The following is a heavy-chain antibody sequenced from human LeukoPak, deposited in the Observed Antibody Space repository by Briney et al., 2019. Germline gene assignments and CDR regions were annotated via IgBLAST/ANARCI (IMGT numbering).Heavy chain of an antibody. J-gene: IGHJ4*02. D-gene: IGHD3-22*01. V-gene: IGHV3-64*01. CDR1: GFTFSSYA. CDR3: ARSGEYYDSSGYYQFDY. Sequence: GGSLRLSCAASGFTFSSYAMHWVRQAPGEGLEYVSAISSNGGSTYYANSVKGRFAISRDNSKNTLYLQMGSLRAEDMAVYYCARSGEYYDSSGYYQFDYWGQGTLVTVSS. CDR2: ISSNGGST.